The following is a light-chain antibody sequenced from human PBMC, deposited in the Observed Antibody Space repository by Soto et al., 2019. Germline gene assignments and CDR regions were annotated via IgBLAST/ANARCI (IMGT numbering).Light chain of an antibody. CDR3: LQHNFYPLA. V-gene: IGKV1-17*02. CDR2: AAS. J-gene: IGKJ3*01. CDR1: GDIRND. Sequence: DIQMTQSPSSLSASVGERVTISCRASGDIRNDVGWYQQEPGKAPKRLIYAASSLQSGVPSRFSASKSGTDFTLTISNLQHEDFATYYCLQHNFYPLAFGPGTKVDVK.